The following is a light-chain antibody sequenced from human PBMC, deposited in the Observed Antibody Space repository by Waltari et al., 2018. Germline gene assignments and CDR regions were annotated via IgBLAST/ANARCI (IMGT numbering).Light chain of an antibody. V-gene: IGLV3-21*02. CDR2: DDA. Sequence: SYVLTQPRSVSVAPGQTARITCGGQNIGRKSVHWYQQEAGRAPVLVIYDDASRPSGLPEKFSGFISADTATLAISGVEPGDEADYYRHVWDMTSDSWVFGGGTHLAVL. CDR3: HVWDMTSDSWV. CDR1: NIGRKS. J-gene: IGLJ3*02.